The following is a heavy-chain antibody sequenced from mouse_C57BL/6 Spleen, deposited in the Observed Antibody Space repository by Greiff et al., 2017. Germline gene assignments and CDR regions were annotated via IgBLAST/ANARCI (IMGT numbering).Heavy chain of an antibody. V-gene: IGHV14-1*01. J-gene: IGHJ1*03. CDR1: GYNIKDYY. Sequence: EVKLQESGAELVRPGASVKLSCTASGYNIKDYYMHWVKQRPEQGLEWIGRIDPEDGDTEYAAKFQGKATLTADTSSNTAYLQLISLAAEDTAVYYCTPLLLRDWYFDVWGTGTTVTVSS. CDR2: IDPEDGDT. CDR3: TPLLLRDWYFDV. D-gene: IGHD1-1*01.